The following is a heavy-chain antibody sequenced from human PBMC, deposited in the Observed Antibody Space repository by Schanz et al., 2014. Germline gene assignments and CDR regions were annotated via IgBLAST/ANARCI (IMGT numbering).Heavy chain of an antibody. D-gene: IGHD4-17*01. V-gene: IGHV3-30*04. CDR3: XKDPHKDYGGKPQALDI. CDR1: GFTLSSYT. CDR2: MSYEGTNL. Sequence: QVQVVESGGGVVQPGRSLRLSCEASGFTLSSYTMHWVRQAPGKGLEWVAVMSYEGTNLYYADSVRGRFTISRDNSKXXXXXQMNSLRAEDTXXXXXXKDPHKDYGGKPQALDIWGQGTMVTVSS. J-gene: IGHJ3*02.